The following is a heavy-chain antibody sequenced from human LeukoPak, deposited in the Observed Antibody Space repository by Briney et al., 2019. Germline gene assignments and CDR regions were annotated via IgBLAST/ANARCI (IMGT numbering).Heavy chain of an antibody. CDR2: INPNSGGT. J-gene: IGHJ4*02. V-gene: IGHV1-2*02. D-gene: IGHD5-18*01. CDR3: AVGDVDTAMVTGY. CDR1: GYTFTGYY. Sequence: ASVKVSCKASGYTFTGYYMHWVRQAPGQGLEWMGWINPNSGGTNYAQKFQGRVTMTRDMSISTAYMELSRLRSDDTAVYYCAVGDVDTAMVTGYWGQGTLVTVSS.